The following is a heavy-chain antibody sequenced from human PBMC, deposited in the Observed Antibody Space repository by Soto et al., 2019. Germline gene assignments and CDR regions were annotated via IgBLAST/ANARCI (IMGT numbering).Heavy chain of an antibody. Sequence: QVQLVQSGAEVKKPGASVKVSCKASGYTFSTYGFSWVRQAPGQGLEWMGWIGADNGDTNYAQNFQGRVTMTTDTSTTTSYMELRSLTSDDTAVYFWAGEWQGAEGFDPWGQGTLVTVSS. CDR2: IGADNGDT. D-gene: IGHD3-9*01. CDR3: AGEWQGAEGFDP. V-gene: IGHV1-18*01. J-gene: IGHJ5*02. CDR1: GYTFSTYG.